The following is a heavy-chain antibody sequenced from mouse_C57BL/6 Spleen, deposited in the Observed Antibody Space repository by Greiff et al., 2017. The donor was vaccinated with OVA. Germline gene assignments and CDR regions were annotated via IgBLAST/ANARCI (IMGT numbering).Heavy chain of an antibody. J-gene: IGHJ2*01. Sequence: VQLQQPGAELVKPGASVKMSCKASGYTFTSYWITWVKQRPGQGLEWIGDIYPGSGSTNYNEKFKSKATLTVDTSSSTAYMQLSSLTSEDAAVYYCARSAIYYYGFFDYWGQGTTLTVSS. CDR2: IYPGSGST. CDR1: GYTFTSYW. V-gene: IGHV1-55*01. D-gene: IGHD1-1*01. CDR3: ARSAIYYYGFFDY.